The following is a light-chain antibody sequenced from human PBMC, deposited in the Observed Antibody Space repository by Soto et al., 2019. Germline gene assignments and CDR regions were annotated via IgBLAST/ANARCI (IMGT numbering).Light chain of an antibody. V-gene: IGKV1-9*01. CDR3: QQYGSSPT. CDR2: AAS. CDR1: QGISNY. Sequence: DIQMTQSPSSLSASVGDRVTIACRASQGISNYLAWYQQKPGKAPKVLIYAASTLQSGVPSRFSGSGSGTDFTLTISRLEPEDFAVYYCQQYGSSPTFGQGTRLEIK. J-gene: IGKJ5*01.